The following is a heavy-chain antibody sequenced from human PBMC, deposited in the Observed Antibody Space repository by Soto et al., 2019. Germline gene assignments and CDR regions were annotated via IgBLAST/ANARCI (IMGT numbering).Heavy chain of an antibody. V-gene: IGHV5-51*01. Sequence: GDSLKISCKAIGYTFTNYWIGWVRQMPGKGLEWMGIIHPGDSDIRHSPSFQDQVTISADESINTAYLHWSSLKASDTAMYYCAKWDLTTRPGQSPAFGGGMDVWGQGTTVTVSS. J-gene: IGHJ6*02. CDR3: AKWDLTTRPGQSPAFGGGMDV. CDR1: GYTFTNYW. CDR2: IHPGDSDI. D-gene: IGHD3-16*01.